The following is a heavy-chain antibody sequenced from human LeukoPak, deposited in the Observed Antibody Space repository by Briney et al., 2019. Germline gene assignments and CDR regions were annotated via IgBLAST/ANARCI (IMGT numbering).Heavy chain of an antibody. J-gene: IGHJ4*02. CDR3: AKAASGSYLYYFDY. Sequence: GGSLRLSCAASGLTFSSYAMNWVRQAPGRGLEWVSTISYSGGSTYYVDSVKGRFTISRDNSENTLYLQLNSLRAEDTAVYYCAKAASGSYLYYFDYWGQGTLVTVSS. V-gene: IGHV3-23*01. CDR1: GLTFSSYA. CDR2: ISYSGGST. D-gene: IGHD1-26*01.